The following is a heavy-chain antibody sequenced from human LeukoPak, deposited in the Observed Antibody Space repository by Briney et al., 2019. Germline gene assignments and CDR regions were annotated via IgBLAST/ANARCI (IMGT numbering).Heavy chain of an antibody. CDR2: IYTSGST. J-gene: IGHJ2*01. Sequence: SETLSLTCTVSGGSISSGSYYWSWIRQPAGKGLEWIGRIYTSGSTNYNPSLKSRVTISVDTSKNQFSLKLSSVTAADTAVYCCARALVDYYDSSGYYHPDWYFDLWGRGTLVTVSS. CDR3: ARALVDYYDSSGYYHPDWYFDL. CDR1: GGSISSGSYY. V-gene: IGHV4-61*02. D-gene: IGHD3-22*01.